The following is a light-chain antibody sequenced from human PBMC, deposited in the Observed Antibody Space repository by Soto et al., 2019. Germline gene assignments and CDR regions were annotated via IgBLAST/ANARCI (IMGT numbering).Light chain of an antibody. Sequence: QTVVTQEPSLTVSPGGTVTLTCASTTGAVTSGNYPNWFQQKPGQAPRALIYTTTNKHYWTPARFSGSLLGGKAALTLSGVQPEDEAVYYCLLYYGTALWVFGGGTQLTVL. CDR2: TTT. J-gene: IGLJ3*02. CDR3: LLYYGTALWV. CDR1: TGAVTSGNY. V-gene: IGLV7-43*01.